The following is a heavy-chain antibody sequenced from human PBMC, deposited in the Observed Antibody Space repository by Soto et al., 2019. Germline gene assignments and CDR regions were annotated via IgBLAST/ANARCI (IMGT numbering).Heavy chain of an antibody. CDR2: IWYDGSNK. J-gene: IGHJ6*02. CDR1: GFTFSSYG. CDR3: ARDREGTGGMDV. V-gene: IGHV3-33*01. D-gene: IGHD3-10*01. Sequence: QTGGSLRLSCAASGFTFSSYGMHWVRQAPGKGLEWVAVIWYDGSNKYYADSVKGRFTISRDNSKNTLYLQMNSLRAEDTAVYYCARDREGTGGMDVWGQGTTVTVSS.